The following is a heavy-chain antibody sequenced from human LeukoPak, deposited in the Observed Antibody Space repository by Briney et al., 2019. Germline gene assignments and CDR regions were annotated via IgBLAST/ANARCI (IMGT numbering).Heavy chain of an antibody. V-gene: IGHV4-31*03. J-gene: IGHJ4*02. CDR2: IDYTGST. D-gene: IGHD1-14*01. CDR3: ARDSSPAGSPHFDN. Sequence: SQTLSLTCSVSAGSTRRRNFYWTWIRHHPGAGLEWSAYIDYTGSTKYNPSLMSRVNISFDTSKNQFSLNLTSVTAADTAVYYCARDSSPAGSPHFDNWGQGTLVTVSS. CDR1: AGSTRRRNFY.